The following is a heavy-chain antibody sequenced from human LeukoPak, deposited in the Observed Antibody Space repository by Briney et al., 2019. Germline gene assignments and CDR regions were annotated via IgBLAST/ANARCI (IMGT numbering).Heavy chain of an antibody. V-gene: IGHV3-53*04. J-gene: IGHJ4*02. CDR2: IYTDGST. CDR3: ARIHSGSYFDC. Sequence: PGGSLRLSCAAPGFTVSGNYMSWVRQAPGKGLEWVSIIYTDGSTYYADSVKGRFTISRHSSQNTLYLQMNSLRAEDTAVYYCARIHSGSYFDCWGQGTLVTVSS. CDR1: GFTVSGNY. D-gene: IGHD1-26*01.